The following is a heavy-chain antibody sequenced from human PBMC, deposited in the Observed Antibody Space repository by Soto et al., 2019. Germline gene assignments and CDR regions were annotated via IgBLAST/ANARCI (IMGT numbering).Heavy chain of an antibody. CDR2: IYYSGST. CDR1: GGSISSYY. Sequence: LSLTCTVSGGSISSYYWSWIRQPPGKGLEWIGYIYYSGSTNYNPSLKSRVTISVDTSKNQFSLKLSSVTAADTAVYYCARPITIFGVVNWFDPWGQGTLVTVSS. D-gene: IGHD3-3*01. V-gene: IGHV4-59*08. CDR3: ARPITIFGVVNWFDP. J-gene: IGHJ5*02.